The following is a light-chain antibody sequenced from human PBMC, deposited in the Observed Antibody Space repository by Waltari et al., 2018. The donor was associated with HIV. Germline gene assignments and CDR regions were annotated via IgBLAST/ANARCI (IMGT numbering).Light chain of an antibody. CDR2: DAS. CDR1: QDINKY. CDR3: QQYEKLPLT. V-gene: IGKV1-33*01. Sequence: IQVNQSPSSLSASVRDRVTITCQASQDINKYLNWYQQRLGKAPKLLIYDASNLETGVPSRFSGAGSGTEFTFNISSLQPEDFATYYCQQYEKLPLTFGEGTRVDIK. J-gene: IGKJ3*01.